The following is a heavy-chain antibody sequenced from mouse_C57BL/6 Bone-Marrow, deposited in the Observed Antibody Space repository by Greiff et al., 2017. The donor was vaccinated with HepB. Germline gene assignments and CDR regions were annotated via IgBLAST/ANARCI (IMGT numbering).Heavy chain of an antibody. CDR2: IHPNSGST. CDR3: AREGKLLWSYAFDY. D-gene: IGHD2-1*01. V-gene: IGHV1-64*01. J-gene: IGHJ4*01. CDR1: GYTFTSYW. Sequence: QVQLQQPGAELVKPGASVKLSCKASGYTFTSYWMHWVKQRPGRGLEWIGMIHPNSGSTNYNEKFKSKATLTVDKSSSTAYMQLSSLTSEDSAVYCVAREGKLLWSYAFDYWGRGTSVTVSS.